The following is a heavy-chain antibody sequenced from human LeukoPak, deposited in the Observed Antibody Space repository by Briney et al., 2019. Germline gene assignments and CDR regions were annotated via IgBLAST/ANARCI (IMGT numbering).Heavy chain of an antibody. Sequence: GGSLRLSCAASGFTFSSYGMHWVRPAPGKGLEWVAFIRYDGSSKYYADSVKGRFTISRDNSKNTLYLQMNSLRAEDTAVYYCAKDFVVVPGNVNYFDYWGQGTLVTVSS. J-gene: IGHJ4*02. CDR2: IRYDGSSK. CDR3: AKDFVVVPGNVNYFDY. CDR1: GFTFSSYG. V-gene: IGHV3-30*02. D-gene: IGHD2-21*02.